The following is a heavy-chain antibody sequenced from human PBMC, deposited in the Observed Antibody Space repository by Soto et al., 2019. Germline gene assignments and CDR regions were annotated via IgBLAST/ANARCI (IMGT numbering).Heavy chain of an antibody. CDR1: GFTFSSYG. CDR2: IWYDGSNK. CDR3: ARDESIPYYYYMYV. V-gene: IGHV3-33*01. J-gene: IGHJ6*03. Sequence: QVQLVESGGGVVQPGRSLRLSCAASGFTFSSYGMHWVRQAPGKGMEWVAVIWYDGSNKYYADSVKGRFTISRDNSKNTLYLHMNTLRAEATAVYDCARDESIPYYYYMYVWGKTTTVTVSS.